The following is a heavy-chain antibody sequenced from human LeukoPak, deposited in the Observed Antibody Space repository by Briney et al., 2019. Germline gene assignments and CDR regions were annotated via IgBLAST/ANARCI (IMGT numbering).Heavy chain of an antibody. CDR2: INHSGST. CDR1: GGSFSGYY. Sequence: PSETLSLTCAVYGGSFSGYYWSWIRQPPGKGLEWIGEINHSGSTNYNPSLKSRVTISVDTSKNQFSLKLSSVTAADTAVYYCARGCRAVQYYDSSGYGSRGLDYWGQGTLVTVSS. CDR3: ARGCRAVQYYDSSGYGSRGLDY. J-gene: IGHJ4*02. V-gene: IGHV4-34*01. D-gene: IGHD3-22*01.